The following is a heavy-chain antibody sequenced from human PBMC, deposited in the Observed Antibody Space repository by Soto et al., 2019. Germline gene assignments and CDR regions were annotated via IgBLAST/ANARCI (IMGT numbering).Heavy chain of an antibody. CDR2: IYYSGST. D-gene: IGHD1-26*01. CDR3: ARHERDRAWPAY. CDR1: GGSISSSSYY. J-gene: IGHJ4*02. Sequence: SSETLSLSCTVSGGSISSSSYYWGWIRQPPGKGLEWIGTIYYSGSTYYNASLKSRVTISVDTSKNQFSLKLSSVTAADTAVYYCARHERDRAWPAYWGQGTPVTVSS. V-gene: IGHV4-39*01.